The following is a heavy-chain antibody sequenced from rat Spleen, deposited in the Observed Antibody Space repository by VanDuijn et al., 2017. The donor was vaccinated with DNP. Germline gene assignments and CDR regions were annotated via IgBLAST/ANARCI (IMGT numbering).Heavy chain of an antibody. CDR1: GFNFNDYW. CDR2: INKDSSII. Sequence: EVKLVESGGGLVQPGRSLKLSCVVSGFNFNDYWMGWVRQAPGMGLEWIGEINKDSSIINCISSLKDKFTISRDNAQNTLYLQMSKLGSEDTAIYYCARGDYRDSYAPNWFAYWGQGTLVTVSS. J-gene: IGHJ3*01. V-gene: IGHV4-2*01. CDR3: ARGDYRDSYAPNWFAY. D-gene: IGHD1-12*01.